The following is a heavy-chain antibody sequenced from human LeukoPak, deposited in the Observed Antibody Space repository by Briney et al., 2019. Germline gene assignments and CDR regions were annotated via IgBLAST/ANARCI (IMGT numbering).Heavy chain of an antibody. J-gene: IGHJ2*01. CDR2: INHSGGT. V-gene: IGHV4-38-2*02. CDR1: GYSISSDYY. Sequence: PSETLSLTCTVSGYSISSDYYWSWIRQPPGKGLEWIGEINHSGGTNYNPSLKSRVTVSVDTSKNQFSLELSSVTAADTAVYYCARKAPGTLDLWGRGTLVTVSS. CDR3: ARKAPGTLDL.